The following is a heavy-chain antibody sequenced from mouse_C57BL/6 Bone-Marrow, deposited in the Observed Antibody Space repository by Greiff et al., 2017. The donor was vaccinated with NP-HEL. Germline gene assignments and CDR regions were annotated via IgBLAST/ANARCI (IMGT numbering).Heavy chain of an antibody. CDR2: IDPSDSYT. CDR3: ARRRGVPLFDY. Sequence: VQLQQPGAELVKPGASVKLSCKASGYTFTSYWMQWVKQRPGQGLEWIGEIDPSDSYTNSNQKFKGKATLTVDTSSSTAYMQLSSLTSEDSAVYYCARRRGVPLFDYWGQGTTLTVSS. V-gene: IGHV1-50*01. J-gene: IGHJ2*01. CDR1: GYTFTSYW. D-gene: IGHD2-14*01.